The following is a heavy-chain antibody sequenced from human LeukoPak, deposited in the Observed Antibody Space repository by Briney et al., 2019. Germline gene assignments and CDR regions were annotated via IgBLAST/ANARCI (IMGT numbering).Heavy chain of an antibody. J-gene: IGHJ6*02. CDR3: AREWGYYGSGSYPEADYYYGMDV. Sequence: ASVKVSCKASGYTFTGYYMHWVRQAPGQGLEWMGWINPNSGGTNYAQKFQGRVTMTRDTSISTAYMELSRLRSDDTAVYYCAREWGYYGSGSYPEADYYYGMDVWAKGPRSPSP. CDR1: GYTFTGYY. D-gene: IGHD3-10*01. CDR2: INPNSGGT. V-gene: IGHV1-2*02.